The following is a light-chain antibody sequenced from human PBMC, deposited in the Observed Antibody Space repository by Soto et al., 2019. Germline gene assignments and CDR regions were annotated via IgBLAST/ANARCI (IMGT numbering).Light chain of an antibody. V-gene: IGLV6-57*01. J-gene: IGLJ2*01. CDR2: DDN. CDR1: SGSIASNY. CDR3: QSYDSSNVV. Sequence: NFMLTQPHSVSESPGKTVTISCTRSSGSIASNYVQLYQQRPGSSPTTVIYDDNQRPSGFPDRFSGSIDSSSNSASLTISGLQPEDGADYYCQSYDSSNVVFGGGTKLTVL.